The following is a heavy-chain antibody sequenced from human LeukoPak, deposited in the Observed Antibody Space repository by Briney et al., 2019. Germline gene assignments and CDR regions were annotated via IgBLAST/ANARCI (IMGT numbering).Heavy chain of an antibody. Sequence: GESLKISCKGSGYSFTSYWIGWVRQMPGKGLEWMGIIYPGDSDTRCSPSFQGQVTISADKSISTAYLQWSSLKASDTAMYYCARRSDSSGYKTDAFDIWGQGTMVTVSS. J-gene: IGHJ3*02. CDR1: GYSFTSYW. CDR3: ARRSDSSGYKTDAFDI. D-gene: IGHD3-22*01. CDR2: IYPGDSDT. V-gene: IGHV5-51*01.